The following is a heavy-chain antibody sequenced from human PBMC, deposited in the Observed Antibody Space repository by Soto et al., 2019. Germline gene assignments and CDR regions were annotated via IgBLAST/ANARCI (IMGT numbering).Heavy chain of an antibody. CDR3: GKDTSRSPYHMDG. CDR1: GFTFSNFA. J-gene: IGHJ6*03. V-gene: IGHV3-23*01. D-gene: IGHD2-2*01. CDR2: ITGSTGTT. Sequence: EVQVLESGGGSVQPGGSLRLSCAASGFTFSNFAMSWVPHAPGEGLEWVSGITGSTGTTYYADSVGGRFIISRDNSQNTLALQMNIPRPQDTAVYYCGKDTSRSPYHMDGWGKGNTGTVS.